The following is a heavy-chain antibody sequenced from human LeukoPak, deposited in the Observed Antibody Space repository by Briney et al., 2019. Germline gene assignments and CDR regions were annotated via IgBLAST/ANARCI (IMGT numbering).Heavy chain of an antibody. J-gene: IGHJ4*02. CDR1: GFTVSSNY. V-gene: IGHV3-53*01. CDR2: IYSGGTT. CDR3: ARGEMATVVDY. D-gene: IGHD5-24*01. Sequence: GGSLRLSCAASGFTVSSNYMHWVCQAPGRGLEWVSIIYSGGTTYHADSVKGRFTISRDNSKNTVYLQMNSLRAEDTALYYCARGEMATVVDYWGQGTLVTVSS.